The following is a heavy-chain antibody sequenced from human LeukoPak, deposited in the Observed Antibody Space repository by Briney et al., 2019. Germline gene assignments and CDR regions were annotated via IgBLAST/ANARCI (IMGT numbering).Heavy chain of an antibody. Sequence: CPAPGSTFSSYRMPTARQAPGEGLEWVAVISFDVSNKYYGDSLTGRFTISRDNSKNTLYLQRNSLRGEDMAIYYCAKDFGWDSGCDYWGGDPGDRV. CDR3: AKDFGWDSGCDY. D-gene: IGHD6-19*01. CDR2: ISFDVSNK. V-gene: IGHV3-30*18. CDR1: GSTFSSYR. J-gene: IGHJ4*02.